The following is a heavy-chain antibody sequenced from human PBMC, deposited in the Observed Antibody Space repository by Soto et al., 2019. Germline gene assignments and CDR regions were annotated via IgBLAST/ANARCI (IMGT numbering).Heavy chain of an antibody. CDR2: ISYDGRDK. J-gene: IGHJ4*02. D-gene: IGHD4-17*01. V-gene: IGHV3-30*04. Sequence: QVQLVESGGGVVQPGRSLRLSCAASGFTFSNYAMHWVRQAPGKGLEWVAVISYDGRDKKYADSVKGRFTISRDNSKNTLYLQMNSLRAEDTAVYYCAKDASTGAADYYFDYWGQGTLVTVSS. CDR1: GFTFSNYA. CDR3: AKDASTGAADYYFDY.